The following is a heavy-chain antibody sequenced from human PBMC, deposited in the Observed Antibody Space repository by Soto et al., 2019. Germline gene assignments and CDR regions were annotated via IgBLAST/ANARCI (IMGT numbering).Heavy chain of an antibody. CDR1: GFTFSNAW. CDR2: IKSKADGGTT. V-gene: IGHV3-15*07. J-gene: IGHJ4*01. CDR3: TTDSYFTIKLVRFDF. Sequence: GGSLRLSCAASGFTFSNAWINWVRQAPGKGLEWVGRIKSKADGGTTDFAALVKGRFAISRDDSKNMVYLQMNSLRIEDTAVYYCTTDSYFTIKLVRFDFWGHGTLVTVSS. D-gene: IGHD2-8*01.